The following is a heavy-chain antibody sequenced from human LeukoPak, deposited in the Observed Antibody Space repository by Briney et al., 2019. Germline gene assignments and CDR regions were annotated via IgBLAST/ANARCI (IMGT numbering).Heavy chain of an antibody. CDR1: GFTFSNYA. D-gene: IGHD1-1*01. CDR3: AKLQQLWGAPFMDV. J-gene: IGHJ6*04. Sequence: QPGGSRRLSCAASGFTFSNYAMSWVRQAPGKGLEWVSTISGSGGRTYYTDSVKGRFTISRDNSKNTLLLQMNSLRVEDTAIYYCAKLQQLWGAPFMDVWGKGTTVTVSS. V-gene: IGHV3-23*01. CDR2: ISGSGGRT.